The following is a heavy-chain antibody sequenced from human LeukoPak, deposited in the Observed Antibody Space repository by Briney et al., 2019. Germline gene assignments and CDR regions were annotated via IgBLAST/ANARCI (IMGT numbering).Heavy chain of an antibody. CDR3: SRGLDSRKLGY. J-gene: IGHJ4*02. D-gene: IGHD3-22*01. CDR2: IHPSGTL. V-gene: IGHV4-31*03. CDR1: GASFSSGDQY. Sequence: SETLSLTCTVSGASFSSGDQYWNWIRQRPGEGLEWIGSIHPSGTLYNNPSLESRVTISIDTSKNQFSLNLNSVTAADTAVYFCSRGLDSRKLGYWGQGTLVTVSS.